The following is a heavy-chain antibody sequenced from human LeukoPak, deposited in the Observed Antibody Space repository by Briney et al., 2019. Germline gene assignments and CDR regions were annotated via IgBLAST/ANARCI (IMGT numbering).Heavy chain of an antibody. J-gene: IGHJ4*02. CDR3: AKANRDYDFWSGYPCFED. CDR2: ISGSGVTT. D-gene: IGHD3-3*01. Sequence: PGGSLRLSCTASGFTFSSYAMSWVRQAPGKGLEWVSAISGSGVTTYYADSVMGRFTISRDSSKNTLYVQMNRLRAEDTAVYYCAKANRDYDFWSGYPCFEDWGAGTLVTVSS. V-gene: IGHV3-23*01. CDR1: GFTFSSYA.